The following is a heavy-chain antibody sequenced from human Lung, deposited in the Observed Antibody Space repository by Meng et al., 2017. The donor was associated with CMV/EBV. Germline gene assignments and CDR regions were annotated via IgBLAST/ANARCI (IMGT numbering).Heavy chain of an antibody. D-gene: IGHD2-15*01. CDR2: IYYSGST. CDR3: ARNSPAATHYYYSVMDV. J-gene: IGHJ6*02. V-gene: IGHV4-59*01. Sequence: SQTLSLTXTFSSDSISSYYWSWIRQPPGKGLEWIGYIYYSGSTNYNPSLKSRVTISVDTSKNQFSLKLSSVTAAATAVYYCARNSPAATHYYYSVMDVWGQGTTVTVSS. CDR1: SDSISSYY.